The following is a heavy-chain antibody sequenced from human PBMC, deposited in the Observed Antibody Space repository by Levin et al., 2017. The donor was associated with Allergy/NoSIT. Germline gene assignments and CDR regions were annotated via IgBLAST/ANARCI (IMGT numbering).Heavy chain of an antibody. D-gene: IGHD6-19*01. Sequence: GESLKISCAASGFTFSSYAMSWVRQAPGKGLEWVSAISGSGGSTYYADSVKGRFTISRDNSKNTLYLQMNSLRAEDTAVYYCAKFVVRGLRDSSGWFFDYWGQGTLVTVSS. CDR3: AKFVVRGLRDSSGWFFDY. V-gene: IGHV3-23*01. J-gene: IGHJ4*02. CDR1: GFTFSSYA. CDR2: ISGSGGST.